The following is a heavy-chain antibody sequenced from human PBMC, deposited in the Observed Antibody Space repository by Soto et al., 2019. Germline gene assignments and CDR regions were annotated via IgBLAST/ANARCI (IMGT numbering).Heavy chain of an antibody. D-gene: IGHD5-12*01. CDR2: IIPIFGTA. V-gene: IGHV1-69*13. J-gene: IGHJ4*02. CDR3: ARGWGYSGYDSGFLFDY. CDR1: GGTFSSYA. Sequence: ASVKVSCKASGGTFSSYAISWVRQAPGQGLEWMGGIIPIFGTANYAQKFQGRVTITADESTSTAYMELSSLRSEDTAVYYCARGWGYSGYDSGFLFDYWGQGTLVTVSS.